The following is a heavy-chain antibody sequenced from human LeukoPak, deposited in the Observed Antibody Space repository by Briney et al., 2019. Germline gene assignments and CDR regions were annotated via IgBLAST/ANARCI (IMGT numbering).Heavy chain of an antibody. V-gene: IGHV3-21*01. Sequence: GGSLRLSCAASGFTFSSYSMNWVRQAPGKGLEWVSSISSSSSYIYYADSVKGRFTISRDNAKNSLYLQMNSLRAEDTAVYYCARDGATFSGYDWYYYMDVWGKGTTVTVSS. CDR3: ARDGATFSGYDWYYYMDV. D-gene: IGHD5-12*01. CDR1: GFTFSSYS. J-gene: IGHJ6*03. CDR2: ISSSSSYI.